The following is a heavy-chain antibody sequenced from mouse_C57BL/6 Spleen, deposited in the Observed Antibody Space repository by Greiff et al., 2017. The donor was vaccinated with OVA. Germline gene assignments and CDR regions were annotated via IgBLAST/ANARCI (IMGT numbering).Heavy chain of an antibody. V-gene: IGHV5-16*01. CDR3: ARVDYDYPYYFDY. Sequence: EVKLVESEGGLVQPGSSMKLSCTASGFTFSDYYMAWVRQVPEKGLEWVANINYDGSSTYYLDSLKSRFIISRDNAKNILYLQMSSLKSEDTATYYCARVDYDYPYYFDYGGQGTTLTVSS. CDR2: INYDGSST. CDR1: GFTFSDYY. J-gene: IGHJ2*01. D-gene: IGHD2-4*01.